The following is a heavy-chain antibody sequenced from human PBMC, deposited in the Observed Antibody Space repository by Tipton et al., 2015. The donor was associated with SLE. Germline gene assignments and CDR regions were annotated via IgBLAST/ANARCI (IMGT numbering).Heavy chain of an antibody. CDR3: AGGDDYGYY. J-gene: IGHJ4*02. CDR1: GDSISSSSYY. Sequence: TLSLTCTVSGDSISSSSYYWGWIRQPPGKGLEWIGSIYYSGSTYYNPSLKSRVTISVDTSKNQFSLKLSSVTAADAAVYYCAGGDDYGYYWGQGTLVTVSS. D-gene: IGHD4-17*01. V-gene: IGHV4-39*07. CDR2: IYYSGST.